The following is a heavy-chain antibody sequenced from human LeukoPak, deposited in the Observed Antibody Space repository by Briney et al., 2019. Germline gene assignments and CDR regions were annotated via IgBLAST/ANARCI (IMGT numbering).Heavy chain of an antibody. CDR3: AKDPYRASSGLVDY. J-gene: IGHJ4*02. CDR2: IRGSGGTT. D-gene: IGHD5-12*01. Sequence: GRSLRLSCAASGFIFSSYVMHWVRQAPGKGLEWVSAIRGSGGTTYYADSVKGRFTISRDNSKNTLYLQMNSLRAEDTAVYYCAKDPYRASSGLVDYWGQGTLVTVSS. V-gene: IGHV3-23*01. CDR1: GFIFSSYV.